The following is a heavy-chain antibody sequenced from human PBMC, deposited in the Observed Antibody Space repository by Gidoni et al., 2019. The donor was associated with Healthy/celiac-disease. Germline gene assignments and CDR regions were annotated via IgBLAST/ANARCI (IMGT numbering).Heavy chain of an antibody. CDR2: MNHDGSQK. V-gene: IGHV3-7*03. CDR1: GFTFSSYW. D-gene: IGHD6-6*01. J-gene: IGHJ4*02. Sequence: EVQLAESGGGLVQPGGSLRLSCAASGFTFSSYWMSWVRQAPGKGLEWVANMNHDGSQKHYVDPVKGRFTISRDNAKNSLYLQMNSLTAEDTAVYYCARVGSTYYFDYWGQGTLVTVSS. CDR3: ARVGSTYYFDY.